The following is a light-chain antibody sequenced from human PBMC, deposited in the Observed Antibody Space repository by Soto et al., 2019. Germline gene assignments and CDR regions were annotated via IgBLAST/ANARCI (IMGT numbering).Light chain of an antibody. J-gene: IGLJ1*01. V-gene: IGLV2-14*01. CDR1: TSDVGRYNY. CDR2: DVS. CDR3: NSYTSTSTYV. Sequence: QSALSQPASVSGSLGQSITISCTGTTSDVGRYNYVSWYQQHPGKAPKLIIYDVSNRPSGVSNRFSGSKSGNTASLTISGLQAEDEADYYCNSYTSTSTYVFGTGTK.